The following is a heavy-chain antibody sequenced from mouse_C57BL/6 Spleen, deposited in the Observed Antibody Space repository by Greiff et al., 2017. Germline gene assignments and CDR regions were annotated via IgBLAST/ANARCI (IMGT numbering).Heavy chain of an antibody. CDR3: AISGGYYGSSLFDY. D-gene: IGHD1-1*01. CDR2: INPSTGGT. Sequence: VQLQQSGPELVKPGASVKISCKASGYSFTGYYMNWVKQSPEKSLEWIGEINPSTGGTTYNQKFKAKATLTVDKSSSTAYMQLKSLTSEDSAVYYCAISGGYYGSSLFDYWGQGTTLTVSS. CDR1: GYSFTGYY. J-gene: IGHJ2*01. V-gene: IGHV1-42*01.